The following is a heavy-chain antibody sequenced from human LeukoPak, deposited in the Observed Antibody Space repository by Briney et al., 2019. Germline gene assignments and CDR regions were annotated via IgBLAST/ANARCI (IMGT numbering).Heavy chain of an antibody. CDR1: GGTFSSYA. Sequence: ASVKVSCKASGGTFSSYAISWVRQAPGQGLEWMGGIIPIFGTANYAQKFQGRVTITADEPTSTAYMELSSLRSEDTAVYYCARASSGYYAYHLDFQHWGQGTLVTVSS. J-gene: IGHJ1*01. V-gene: IGHV1-69*01. D-gene: IGHD3-22*01. CDR3: ARASSGYYAYHLDFQH. CDR2: IIPIFGTA.